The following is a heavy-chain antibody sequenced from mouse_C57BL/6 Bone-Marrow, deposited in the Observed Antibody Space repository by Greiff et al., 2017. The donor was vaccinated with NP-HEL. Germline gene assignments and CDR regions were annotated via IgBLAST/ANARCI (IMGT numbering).Heavy chain of an antibody. J-gene: IGHJ4*01. D-gene: IGHD2-3*01. Sequence: QVQLQQSGAELVRPGASVTLSCKASGYTFTDYEMHWVKQTPVHGLEWIGAIDPETGGTAYNQKFKGKAILTADKSSSTAYMELRSLTSEDSAVYYCTRGFYDGYYGYAMDYWGQGTSVTVSS. CDR1: GYTFTDYE. CDR3: TRGFYDGYYGYAMDY. V-gene: IGHV1-15*01. CDR2: IDPETGGT.